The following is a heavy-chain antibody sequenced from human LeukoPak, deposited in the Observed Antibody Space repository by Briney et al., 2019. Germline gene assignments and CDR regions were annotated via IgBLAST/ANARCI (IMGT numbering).Heavy chain of an antibody. D-gene: IGHD2-2*01. CDR2: ISWNSGSI. CDR1: GFTFDDYA. J-gene: IGHJ5*02. V-gene: IGHV3-9*01. CDR3: AKGRDKYQLLSKNWFDP. Sequence: GGSLRLSCAASGFTFDDYAMHWVRQAPGKGLEWVSGISWNSGSIGYADSVKGRFTISRDNARNSLYLQMNSLRAEDTALYYCAKGRDKYQLLSKNWFDPWGQGTLVTVSS.